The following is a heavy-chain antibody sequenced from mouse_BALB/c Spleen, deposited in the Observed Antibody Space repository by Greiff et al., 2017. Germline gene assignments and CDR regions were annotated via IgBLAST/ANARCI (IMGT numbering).Heavy chain of an antibody. J-gene: IGHJ4*01. Sequence: EVKLMESGGGLVQPGGSRKLSCAASGFTFSSFGMHWVRQAPEKGLEWVAYISSGSSTIYYADTVKGRFTISRDNPKNTLFLQMTSLRSEDTAMYYCASIYYDYAMDYWGQGTSVTVSS. CDR2: ISSGSSTI. CDR1: GFTFSSFG. CDR3: ASIYYDYAMDY. D-gene: IGHD2-4*01. V-gene: IGHV5-17*02.